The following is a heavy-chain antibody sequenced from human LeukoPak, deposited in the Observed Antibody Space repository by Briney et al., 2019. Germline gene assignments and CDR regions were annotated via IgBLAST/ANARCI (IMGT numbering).Heavy chain of an antibody. CDR2: IRYDGSNK. J-gene: IGHJ4*02. V-gene: IGHV3-30*02. D-gene: IGHD6-19*01. CDR1: GFTFSSYD. CDR3: ASDSSGWSAFDY. Sequence: GGSVRLSCAASGFTFSSYDMHWVRQAPGKGLEWVAFIRYDGSNKYYADSVKGRFTISRDNSKNTLYLQMNSLRAEDTAVYYCASDSSGWSAFDYWGQGTLVTVSS.